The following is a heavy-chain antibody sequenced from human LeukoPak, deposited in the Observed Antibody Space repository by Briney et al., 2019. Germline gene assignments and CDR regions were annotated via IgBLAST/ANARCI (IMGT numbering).Heavy chain of an antibody. J-gene: IGHJ3*02. CDR3: ARKTPYYDSSGYYWKGAFDI. CDR1: GFTFSSYS. CDR2: ISSSSSYI. V-gene: IGHV3-21*01. Sequence: PGGSLRLSCAASGFTFSSYSMNWVRQAPGKGLEWVSSISSSSSYIYYADSVKGRFTISRDNAKNSLYLQMNSLRAEDTAVYYCARKTPYYDSSGYYWKGAFDIWGQGTMVTVSS. D-gene: IGHD3-22*01.